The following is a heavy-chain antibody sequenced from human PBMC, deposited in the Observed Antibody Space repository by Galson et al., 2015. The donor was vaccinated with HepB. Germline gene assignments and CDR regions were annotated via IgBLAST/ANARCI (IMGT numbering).Heavy chain of an antibody. CDR2: ISAYNGNT. J-gene: IGHJ5*02. V-gene: IGHV1-18*04. D-gene: IGHD4-11*01. CDR1: GYTFTNYG. CDR3: ARDGAPDYPKGYWFDP. Sequence: SVKVSCKASGYTFTNYGISWVRQAPGQGLEWMGWISAYNGNTNYAQKLQGRVTMTTDTSTSTAYLELRSLSSDDTAVYYCARDGAPDYPKGYWFDPWGQGTLVTVSS.